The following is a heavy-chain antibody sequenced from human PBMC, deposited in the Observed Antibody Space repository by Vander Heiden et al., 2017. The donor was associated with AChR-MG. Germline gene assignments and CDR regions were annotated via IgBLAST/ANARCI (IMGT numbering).Heavy chain of an antibody. D-gene: IGHD2-2*01. V-gene: IGHV3-21*01. Sequence: EVQLVESGGGLVKPGGSLRLSCAASGFTFRSYSMNWVRQAPGKGLEWVSSISSSSSYIYYADSVKGRFTISRDNAKNSLYLQMNSLRAEDTAVYYCASDIVVVPYYYGMDVWGQGTTVTVSS. J-gene: IGHJ6*02. CDR2: ISSSSSYI. CDR1: GFTFRSYS. CDR3: ASDIVVVPYYYGMDV.